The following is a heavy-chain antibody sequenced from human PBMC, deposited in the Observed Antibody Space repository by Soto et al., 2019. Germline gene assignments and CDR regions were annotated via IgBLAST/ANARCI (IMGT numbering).Heavy chain of an antibody. V-gene: IGHV1-46*01. Sequence: ASVKVSCKASGYTFTSYYMHWVRQAPGQGLEWMGIINPSGGSTSYAQKFQGRVTMTRDTSTSTVYMELSSLRSEDTAVYYCARPRITMVRGVSPDAFDIWGQGTMVTVSS. CDR3: ARPRITMVRGVSPDAFDI. D-gene: IGHD3-10*01. CDR2: INPSGGST. J-gene: IGHJ3*02. CDR1: GYTFTSYY.